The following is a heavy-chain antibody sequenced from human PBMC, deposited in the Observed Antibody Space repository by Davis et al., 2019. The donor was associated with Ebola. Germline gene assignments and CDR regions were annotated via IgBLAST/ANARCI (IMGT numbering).Heavy chain of an antibody. CDR1: GGSFGGYD. D-gene: IGHD2-8*02. J-gene: IGHJ5*02. Sequence: GSLRSSFDLYGGSFGGYDWSGIRQLPGKGLEWIGEINHSGSTNYNPSLKSRVTISVDTSKNQFSLKLSSVTAADTAVYYCASGRGYCTGGVCYRGPFDPWGQGTLVTVSS. CDR3: ASGRGYCTGGVCYRGPFDP. CDR2: INHSGST. V-gene: IGHV4-34*01.